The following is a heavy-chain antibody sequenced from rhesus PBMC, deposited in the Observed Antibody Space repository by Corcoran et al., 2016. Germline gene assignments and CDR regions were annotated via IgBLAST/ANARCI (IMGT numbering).Heavy chain of an antibody. J-gene: IGHJ4*01. CDR2: IYWDDDK. V-gene: IGHV2S1*01. Sequence: QVTLKESGPALVKPPQTLTLTCPFSWFSLRPRGLGVGWIRSPPGKALEWLESIYWDDDKKYSTSLKSRLTNSKNTSKNQVVLTMTNMDPVDTATYYCARVRWNGNYRFLFDYWCQGVLVTVSS. D-gene: IGHD4-35*01. CDR1: WFSLRPRGLG. CDR3: ARVRWNGNYRFLFDY.